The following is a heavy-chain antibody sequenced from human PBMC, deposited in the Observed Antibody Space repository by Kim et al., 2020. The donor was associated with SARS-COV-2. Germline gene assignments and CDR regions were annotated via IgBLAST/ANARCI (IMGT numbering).Heavy chain of an antibody. D-gene: IGHD4-17*01. Sequence: LSLTCAASGFTFDHYGMSWVRQAPGKGLEWVSGINWNGGSTGYADSVKGRFTISRDNTRNSLYLQMNSLRAEDTALYHCARVHYGDYADPYNWFDPWGQGTLVTVSS. CDR3: ARVHYGDYADPYNWFDP. CDR1: GFTFDHYG. V-gene: IGHV3-20*01. J-gene: IGHJ5*02. CDR2: INWNGGST.